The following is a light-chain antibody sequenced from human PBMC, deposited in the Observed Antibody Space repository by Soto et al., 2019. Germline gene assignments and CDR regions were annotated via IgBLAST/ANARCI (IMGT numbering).Light chain of an antibody. CDR2: KAS. CDR1: QSISTW. CDR3: QQYSSYWT. V-gene: IGKV1-5*03. Sequence: DIQMTQSPSTLPASVGDRVTITCRASQSISTWLAWYQQKPGKAPNLLIYKASYLASGVPSRFSGGGSGTEFPLTISSLQPDDFATYYCQQYSSYWTFGQGTNVEIK. J-gene: IGKJ1*01.